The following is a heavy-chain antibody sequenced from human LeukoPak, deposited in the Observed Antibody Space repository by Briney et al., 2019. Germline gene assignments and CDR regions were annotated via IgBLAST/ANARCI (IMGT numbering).Heavy chain of an antibody. J-gene: IGHJ3*02. V-gene: IGHV3-30-3*01. Sequence: GRSLRLSCAASGFTFSSYAMHWVRQAPGKGLEWVAVISYDGSNKYYADSVKGRFTISRDNSKNTLYLQMNSLRAEDTAVYYCARTYDFGRGPPGDALDNWGPGTLVIVSS. D-gene: IGHD3-3*01. CDR3: ARTYDFGRGPPGDALDN. CDR2: ISYDGSNK. CDR1: GFTFSSYA.